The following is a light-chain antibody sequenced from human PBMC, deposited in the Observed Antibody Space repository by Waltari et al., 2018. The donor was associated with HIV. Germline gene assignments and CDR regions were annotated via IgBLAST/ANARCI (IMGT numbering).Light chain of an antibody. CDR2: KDS. CDR1: TLSSKY. J-gene: IGLJ1*01. Sequence: SYELTQPPSVSVSPGQTARITCSGDTLSSKYTSWYQQKPGQAPILVIFKDSERPPGTPERFSGSISGKTVTLTISEVQTEDEADYYCQSADHSDACVFGTGTTLTVL. V-gene: IGLV3-25*03. CDR3: QSADHSDACV.